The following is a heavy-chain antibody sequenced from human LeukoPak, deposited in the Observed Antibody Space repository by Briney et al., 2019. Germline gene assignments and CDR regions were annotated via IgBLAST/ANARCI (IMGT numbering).Heavy chain of an antibody. J-gene: IGHJ6*03. CDR3: ARGIAVAGSHYYYYMDV. CDR1: GGSFSGYY. D-gene: IGHD6-19*01. CDR2: INHSGST. Sequence: SETPSLTCAVYGGSFSGYYWSWIRQPPGKGLEWIGEINHSGSTNYNPSLKSRVTISVDTSKNQFSLKLSSVTAADTAVYYCARGIAVAGSHYYYYMDVWGKGTTVTVSS. V-gene: IGHV4-34*01.